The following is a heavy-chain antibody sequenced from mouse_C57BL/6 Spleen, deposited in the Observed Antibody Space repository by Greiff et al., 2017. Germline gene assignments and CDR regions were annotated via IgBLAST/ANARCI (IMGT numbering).Heavy chain of an antibody. CDR2: IRLKSDNYAT. V-gene: IGHV6-3*01. J-gene: IGHJ3*01. Sequence: EVKVVESGGGLVQPGGSMKLSCVASGFTFSNYWMNWVRQSPEKGLEWVAQIRLKSDNYATHYAESVKGRFTISRDDSKSSVYLQMNNLRAEDTGIYYCTEGTYYRGWFAYWGQGTLVTVSA. CDR3: TEGTYYRGWFAY. D-gene: IGHD2-12*01. CDR1: GFTFSNYW.